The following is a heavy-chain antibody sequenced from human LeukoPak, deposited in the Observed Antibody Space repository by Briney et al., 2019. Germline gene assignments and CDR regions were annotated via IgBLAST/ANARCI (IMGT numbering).Heavy chain of an antibody. D-gene: IGHD6-13*01. V-gene: IGHV3-21*01. CDR1: GFSFSTYS. CDR2: VSGTSEYT. CDR3: ARDIGIAAAGTLDY. Sequence: GGSLRLSCAASGFSFSTYSMIWVRQAPGKGLEWVSSVSGTSEYTYYADSVKGRFTISRDNSKITLYLQMNSLRAEDTAVYYCARDIGIAAAGTLDYWGQGTLVPVSS. J-gene: IGHJ4*02.